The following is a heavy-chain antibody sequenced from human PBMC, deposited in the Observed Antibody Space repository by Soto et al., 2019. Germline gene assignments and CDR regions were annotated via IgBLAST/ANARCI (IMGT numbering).Heavy chain of an antibody. CDR3: ATSYDSGFDP. Sequence: QLQLVQSGAEVERPGASVRVSCKAYGYPFSKYGISWIRQAPGQGLEWMGWIKPDNGDTNYAQKFQGRVTMTTDTSSNTAYMELRSLRSDDTAVYYCATSYDSGFDPWGQGTRVSVSS. CDR1: GYPFSKYG. J-gene: IGHJ5*02. D-gene: IGHD5-12*01. V-gene: IGHV1-18*04. CDR2: IKPDNGDT.